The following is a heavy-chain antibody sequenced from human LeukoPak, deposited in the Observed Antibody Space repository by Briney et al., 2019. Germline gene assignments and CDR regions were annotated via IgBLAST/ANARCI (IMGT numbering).Heavy chain of an antibody. CDR3: ARLVNRIQLDYFDY. J-gene: IGHJ4*02. V-gene: IGHV4-4*09. CDR2: IYTSGST. D-gene: IGHD5-18*01. CDR1: GGSISSYY. Sequence: SETLSLTCTVSGGSISSYYWSWIRRPPGKGLEWIGYIYTSGSTNYNPSLKSRVTISVDTSKNQFSLKLSSVTAADTAVYYCARLVNRIQLDYFDYWGQGTLVTVSS.